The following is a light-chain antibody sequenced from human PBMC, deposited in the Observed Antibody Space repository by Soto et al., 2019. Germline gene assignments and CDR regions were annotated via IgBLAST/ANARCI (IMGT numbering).Light chain of an antibody. J-gene: IGKJ5*01. V-gene: IGKV3-20*01. CDR2: GAS. CDR1: QTVSNNY. CDR3: QQYAGPPTT. Sequence: EIVLTQSQGTLSLSPGDRATLSCRASQTVSNNYLAWCQQKPGQAPRVIMYGASRRATGIPDRFSGGGSGTDFTLTISRLEPEDFAVYFCQQYAGPPTTFGQGTRLEIK.